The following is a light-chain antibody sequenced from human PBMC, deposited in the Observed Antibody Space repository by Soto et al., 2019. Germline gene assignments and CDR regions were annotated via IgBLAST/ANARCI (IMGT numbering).Light chain of an antibody. V-gene: IGKV1-39*01. CDR1: QDINVY. CDR3: QHGYVAPYS. CDR2: SAS. Sequence: DIQMTQSPSSVSASIGDTVIITCRASQDINVYLNWYQHKPGEVTKLLIYSASTLHSGVPSRFTGSGSETDFTLTIRGLQPEDFATYYCQHGYVAPYSFGQGTKVDIK. J-gene: IGKJ2*03.